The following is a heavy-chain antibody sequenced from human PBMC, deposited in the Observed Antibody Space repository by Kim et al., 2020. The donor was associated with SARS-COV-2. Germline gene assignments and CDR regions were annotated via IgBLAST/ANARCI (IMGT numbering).Heavy chain of an antibody. Sequence: VKGRFTISRDNAKNSLYLQMNSLRAEDTAVYYCAVNYDSSGPYGGYGMDVWGQGTTVTVSS. J-gene: IGHJ6*02. D-gene: IGHD3-22*01. V-gene: IGHV3-11*04. CDR3: AVNYDSSGPYGGYGMDV.